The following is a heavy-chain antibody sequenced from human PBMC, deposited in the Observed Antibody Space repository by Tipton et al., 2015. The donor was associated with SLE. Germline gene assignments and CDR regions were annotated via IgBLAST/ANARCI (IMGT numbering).Heavy chain of an antibody. CDR3: ARGPEGGSGSYYRKFDY. J-gene: IGHJ4*02. Sequence: GLVKPSETLSLTCIVSGASISSRAYYWGCIRQSPGKGLEWIGSVYDSGITYYSPSLKSRVTISVDTSNNQFSLELSSVTAADTAVYYCARGPEGGSGSYYRKFDYWGQGTLVTVSS. D-gene: IGHD3-10*01. V-gene: IGHV4-39*07. CDR2: VYDSGIT. CDR1: GASISSRAYY.